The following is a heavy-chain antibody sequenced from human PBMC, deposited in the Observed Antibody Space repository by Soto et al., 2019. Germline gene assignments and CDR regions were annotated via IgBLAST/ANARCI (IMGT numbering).Heavy chain of an antibody. Sequence: QVQLQESGPGLVKPSQTLSLTCTVSGGSISSGDYYWSWIRQPPGKGLEWIGYIYDSGSTYYNSSIKSRVNITLDTSKNQFSLKLTSVTAAATAVYYCARDNGVGPWGQGTLVTVSS. D-gene: IGHD2-8*01. CDR2: IYDSGST. CDR1: GGSISSGDYY. V-gene: IGHV4-30-4*01. CDR3: ARDNGVGP. J-gene: IGHJ5*02.